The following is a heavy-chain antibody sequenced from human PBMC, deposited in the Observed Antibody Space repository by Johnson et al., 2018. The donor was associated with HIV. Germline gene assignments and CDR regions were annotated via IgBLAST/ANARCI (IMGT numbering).Heavy chain of an antibody. J-gene: IGHJ3*02. CDR1: GFTFSSYG. CDR3: AKERVTWSSRGDAFDI. D-gene: IGHD5-18*01. CDR2: ISGSGGST. V-gene: IGHV3-23*04. Sequence: MLLVESGGGVVQPGRSLRLSCAAFGFTFSSYGIHWVRQAPGKGLEWVSAISGSGGSTYYADSVKGRFTISRDNSKNTLYLQMNSLRAEDTAVYYCAKERVTWSSRGDAFDIWGQGTMVTVSS.